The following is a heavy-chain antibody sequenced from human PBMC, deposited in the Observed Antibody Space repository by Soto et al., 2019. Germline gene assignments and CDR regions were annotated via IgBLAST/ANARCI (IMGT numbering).Heavy chain of an antibody. Sequence: AGSTGIGSAASGVTVYRYAMAWACKATGKGREGVSTISSSGSTTYYADSVKGRFTISRDHSENTVYLKMTSLRTDDTPVYFCAREEHIVVVTAIPADYFPFWGKRTLVTGS. CDR1: GVTVYRYA. J-gene: IGHJ1*01. CDR2: ISSSGSTT. D-gene: IGHD2-21*02. CDR3: AREEHIVVVTAIPADYFPF. V-gene: IGHV3-23*01.